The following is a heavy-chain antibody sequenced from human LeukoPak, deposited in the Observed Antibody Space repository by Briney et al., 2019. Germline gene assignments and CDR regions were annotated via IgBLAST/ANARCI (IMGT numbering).Heavy chain of an antibody. D-gene: IGHD1-14*01. CDR2: IKQDGSGK. J-gene: IGHJ6*02. V-gene: IGHV3-7*01. CDR3: ARERPLPPPYYYYGMDV. Sequence: GGSLRLSCAASGFTFSSYWMSWVRQAPGKGLEWVANIKQDGSGKYYVDSVKGRFTISRDNAKNSLYLQMNSLRAEDTAVYYCARERPLPPPYYYYGMDVWGQGTTVTVSS. CDR1: GFTFSSYW.